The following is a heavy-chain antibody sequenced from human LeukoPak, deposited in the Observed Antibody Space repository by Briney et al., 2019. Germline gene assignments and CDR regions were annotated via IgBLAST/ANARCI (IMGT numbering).Heavy chain of an antibody. Sequence: GGSLRLSCAASGFTFDDYGMSWVRHAPGKGLEWVSGINWNGGSTGYADSVKGRFTISRGNAKNSLYLQMNSLRAEDTALYHCARDSSDLAYFDYWGQGTLVTVSS. D-gene: IGHD3-3*01. V-gene: IGHV3-20*01. J-gene: IGHJ4*02. CDR3: ARDSSDLAYFDY. CDR1: GFTFDDYG. CDR2: INWNGGST.